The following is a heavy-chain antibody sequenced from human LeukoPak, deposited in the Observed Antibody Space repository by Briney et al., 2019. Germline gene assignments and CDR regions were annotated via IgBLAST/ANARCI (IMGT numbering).Heavy chain of an antibody. V-gene: IGHV4-61*02. CDR2: IYTSGST. CDR3: AGEVGGSWFDP. D-gene: IGHD1-26*01. Sequence: SETLSLTCTVSGGSISSGSHYWSWIRQPAGKGLEWIGRIYTSGSTNYNPSLKSRVTISLDTSENQFSLKLSSVTAADTAGYYCAGEVGGSWFDPWGQGTLVTVSS. J-gene: IGHJ5*02. CDR1: GGSISSGSHY.